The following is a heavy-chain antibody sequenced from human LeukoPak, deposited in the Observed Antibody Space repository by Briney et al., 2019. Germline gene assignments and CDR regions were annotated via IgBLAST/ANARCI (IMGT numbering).Heavy chain of an antibody. Sequence: GGSLRLSCAASGFXFSTYAMYWVRQAPGKGLEWLSYISTSGTYTYHADSVKGRFTISRDNAKNSLYLQMNSLRAEDMAVYYCARNSGTHYGLDYWGQGTLVTVSS. J-gene: IGHJ4*02. D-gene: IGHD1-26*01. CDR1: GFXFSTYA. CDR2: ISTSGTYT. V-gene: IGHV3-21*05. CDR3: ARNSGTHYGLDY.